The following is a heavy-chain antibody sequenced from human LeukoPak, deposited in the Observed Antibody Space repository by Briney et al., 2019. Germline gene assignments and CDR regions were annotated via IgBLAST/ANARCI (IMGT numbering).Heavy chain of an antibody. CDR3: ARVAAADYFDY. V-gene: IGHV1-18*01. J-gene: IGHJ4*02. Sequence: GASVKVSCKASGYTFTSHGISWVRQAPGQGLEWMGWINPYNGNTNYAQKLQGRVTMTTDTSTSTAYMELRSLRSDDTAVYYCARVAAADYFDYWGQGTLVTVSS. CDR2: INPYNGNT. D-gene: IGHD6-13*01. CDR1: GYTFTSHG.